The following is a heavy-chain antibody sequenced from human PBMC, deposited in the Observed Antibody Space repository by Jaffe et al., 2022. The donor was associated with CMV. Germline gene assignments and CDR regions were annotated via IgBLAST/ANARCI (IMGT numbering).Heavy chain of an antibody. V-gene: IGHV1-69*09. Sequence: QVQLVQSGAEVKKPGSSVKVSCKASGGTFSSYAISWVRQAPGQGLEWMGRIIPILGIANYAQKFQGRVTITADKSTSTAYMELSSLRSEDTAVYYCARAPAGTRGGSFDYWGQGTLVTVSS. D-gene: IGHD6-19*01. CDR3: ARAPAGTRGGSFDY. CDR1: GGTFSSYA. CDR2: IIPILGIA. J-gene: IGHJ4*02.